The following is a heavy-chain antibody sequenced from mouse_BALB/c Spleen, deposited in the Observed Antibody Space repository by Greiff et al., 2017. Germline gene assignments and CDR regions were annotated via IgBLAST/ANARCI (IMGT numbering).Heavy chain of an antibody. D-gene: IGHD2-3*01. J-gene: IGHJ4*01. CDR1: GDSITSGY. CDR2: ISYSGST. Sequence: VQLQQSGPSLVKPSQTLSLTCSVTGDSITSGYWNWIRKFPGNKLEYMGYISYSGSTYYNPSLKSRISITRDTSKNQYYLQLNSVTTEDTATYYCARSHYDGYPFYAMDYWGQGTSVTVSS. CDR3: ARSHYDGYPFYAMDY. V-gene: IGHV3-8*02.